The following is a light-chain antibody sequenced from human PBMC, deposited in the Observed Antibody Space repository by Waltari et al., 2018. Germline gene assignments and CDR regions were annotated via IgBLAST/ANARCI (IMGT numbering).Light chain of an antibody. CDR2: DAS. CDR1: QDLSNY. V-gene: IGKV1-33*01. CDR3: QQYDNLPYT. Sequence: DIQMTQSPSSLSASVGERVTITCQESQDLSNYLNWYQQKPGKAPKLLIYDASNLETGVPSMFSGSGSGTDFTFTISSLQPEDIATYYCQQYDNLPYTFGQGTKLEIK. J-gene: IGKJ2*01.